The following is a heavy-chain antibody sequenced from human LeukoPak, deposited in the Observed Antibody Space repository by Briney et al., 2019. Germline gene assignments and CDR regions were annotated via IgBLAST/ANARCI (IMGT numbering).Heavy chain of an antibody. D-gene: IGHD3-10*01. V-gene: IGHV4-39*01. J-gene: IGHJ5*02. CDR3: AIRGGTMVRGLRWFDP. CDR2: IYYSGST. CDR1: GGSISSSSYY. Sequence: PGGSLRLSCTVSGGSISSSSYYWGWIRQPPGKGLEWIGSIYYSGSTYYNPSLKSRVTISVDTSKNQFSLKLSSVTAADTAVYYCAIRGGTMVRGLRWFDPWGQGTLVTVSS.